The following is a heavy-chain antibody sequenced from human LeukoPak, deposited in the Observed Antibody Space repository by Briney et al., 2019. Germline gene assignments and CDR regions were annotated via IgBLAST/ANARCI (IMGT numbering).Heavy chain of an antibody. J-gene: IGHJ4*02. Sequence: PSETLSLTCAVSGYSISTGYFWCWIRQSPGQGLEWIGSIFHTGSTSYNPSFKRRATLSVDTSKNEFSLKLTSVNATDTAIYYCASPRGTYIDYWGQGILVTVSS. CDR3: ASPRGTYIDY. CDR2: IFHTGST. CDR1: GYSISTGYF. V-gene: IGHV4-38-2*01. D-gene: IGHD3-16*01.